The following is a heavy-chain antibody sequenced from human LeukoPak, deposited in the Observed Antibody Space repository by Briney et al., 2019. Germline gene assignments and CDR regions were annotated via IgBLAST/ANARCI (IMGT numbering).Heavy chain of an antibody. CDR1: GYTFTAYF. J-gene: IGHJ4*02. V-gene: IGHV1-2*02. Sequence: EASVKVSFKASGYTFTAYFMHWVRQAPGHGLEWMGWINPNSGGTSYAQKFQGRVTMTRDTSISTAYMELSSLRSDDTAVYYCARVGVASIDWFDYWGQGTLVTVSS. CDR3: ARVGVASIDWFDY. CDR2: INPNSGGT. D-gene: IGHD5-12*01.